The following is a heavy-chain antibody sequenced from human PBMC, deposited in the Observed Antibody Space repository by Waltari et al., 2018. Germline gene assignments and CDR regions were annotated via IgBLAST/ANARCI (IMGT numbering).Heavy chain of an antibody. Sequence: QVQLVQSGAEVKKPGASVKVSCKVSGYTLTELSIHWVRQAPGKGLEWMGGFDPEDGETIYAQKFQGRVTMTRDTSISTAYMELSRLRSDDTAVYYCARDLAGYSSSWGQGTLVTVSS. V-gene: IGHV1-24*01. J-gene: IGHJ4*02. CDR3: ARDLAGYSSS. D-gene: IGHD6-13*01. CDR1: GYTLTELS. CDR2: FDPEDGET.